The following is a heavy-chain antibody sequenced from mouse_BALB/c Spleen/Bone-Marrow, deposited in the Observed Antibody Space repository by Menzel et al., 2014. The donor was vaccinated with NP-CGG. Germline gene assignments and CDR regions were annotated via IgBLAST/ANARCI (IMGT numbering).Heavy chain of an antibody. V-gene: IGHV1-7*01. D-gene: IGHD1-1*01. J-gene: IGHJ4*01. Sequence: QVLLQQPGAELAKPGASVKMSCKASGYTFTRYWIHWVKPGPGQGLEWIGYINPSTGYTEYNQKFKDKATLTADKSSSTAYMQLSSLTSEDSAVYYCARGDYYGKGGAMDYRGQGTSVTVSS. CDR1: GYTFTRYW. CDR3: ARGDYYGKGGAMDY. CDR2: INPSTGYT.